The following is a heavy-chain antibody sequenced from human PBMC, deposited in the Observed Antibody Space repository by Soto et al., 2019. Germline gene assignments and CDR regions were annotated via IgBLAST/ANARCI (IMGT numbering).Heavy chain of an antibody. CDR3: ARDSAVVGPAANPDGTGFDP. D-gene: IGHD2-2*01. V-gene: IGHV1-69*08. Sequence: QVQLVQSGAEVKKPGSSVKVSCKASGGTFSSYTISWVRQAPGQGLEWMGRIIPILGIANYAQKFQGRVTITGDKSTSIAYMELSSLRSEDSAVYYSARDSAVVGPAANPDGTGFDPWGQGPLVTVSS. CDR2: IIPILGIA. CDR1: GGTFSSYT. J-gene: IGHJ5*02.